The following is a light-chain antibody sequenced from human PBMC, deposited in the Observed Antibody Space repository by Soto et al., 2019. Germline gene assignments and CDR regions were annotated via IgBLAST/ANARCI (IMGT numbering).Light chain of an antibody. V-gene: IGLV2-8*01. Sequence: QSALTQPPSASGSPGQSVTISCTRTSSDIGAYNYVSWYQQPPGKAPKLIIYEVTKRPSGVPNRFSASKSGNTASLTISGLQADDEAVYYCSSYAGSMNLLFGGGTKLTVL. J-gene: IGLJ2*01. CDR2: EVT. CDR3: SSYAGSMNLL. CDR1: SSDIGAYNY.